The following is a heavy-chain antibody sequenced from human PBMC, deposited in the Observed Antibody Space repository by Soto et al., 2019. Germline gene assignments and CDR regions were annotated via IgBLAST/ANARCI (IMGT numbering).Heavy chain of an antibody. CDR3: AKAMSTPSRPRNYFDY. Sequence: GGSLRLSCAASGFTLRSYWMSWVRQAPGKGLERVANINEDGRQKYYVDSVKGRFTVSRDNAKNSLFLQMDSLRAEDTALYYCAKAMSTPSRPRNYFDYWGQGTLVTVSS. CDR1: GFTLRSYW. CDR2: INEDGRQK. J-gene: IGHJ4*02. D-gene: IGHD6-6*01. V-gene: IGHV3-7*03.